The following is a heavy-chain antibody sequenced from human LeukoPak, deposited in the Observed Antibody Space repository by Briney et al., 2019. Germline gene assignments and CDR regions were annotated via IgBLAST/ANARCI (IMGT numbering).Heavy chain of an antibody. CDR2: IYYSGST. V-gene: IGHV4-39*07. CDR3: AREEPNWGSLY. J-gene: IGHJ4*02. D-gene: IGHD7-27*01. CDR1: GGSISSSSYY. Sequence: SETLSLTCTVSGGSISSSSYYWGWIRQPPGKGLEWIGSIYYSGSTYYNPSLKSRVTISVDTSKNQFSLKLSSVTAADTAVYYCAREEPNWGSLYWGQGTLVTVSS.